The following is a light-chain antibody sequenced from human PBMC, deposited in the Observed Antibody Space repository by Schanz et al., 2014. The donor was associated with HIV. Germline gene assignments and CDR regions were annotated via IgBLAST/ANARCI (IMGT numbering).Light chain of an antibody. CDR3: CSYAGSSTWV. J-gene: IGLJ3*02. Sequence: QSALTQPPSASGSPGQSVTISCTGTRSDIGTHDFVSWYQLHPGKAPKLMIYEVTKRPSGVPARFSGSKSGNTASLTVSGLQTDDEADYYCCSYAGSSTWVFGGGTKVTVL. CDR2: EVT. CDR1: RSDIGTHDF. V-gene: IGLV2-8*01.